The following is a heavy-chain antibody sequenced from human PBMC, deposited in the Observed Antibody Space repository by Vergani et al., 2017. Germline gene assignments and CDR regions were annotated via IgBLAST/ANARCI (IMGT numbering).Heavy chain of an antibody. Sequence: EVQLVQSGAEVKKPGESLKISCKGAGYSFTSYWIGWVRQKPGKGLEWMGIIYPGDADTRYSPSFKGQVTISAAKSSSTSYLQWSSLKASDTAVYYCAGPRYYGGNWGLDYWGQGTLVTVSS. CDR3: AGPRYYGGNWGLDY. D-gene: IGHD4-23*01. CDR1: GYSFTSYW. V-gene: IGHV5-51*01. CDR2: IYPGDADT. J-gene: IGHJ4*02.